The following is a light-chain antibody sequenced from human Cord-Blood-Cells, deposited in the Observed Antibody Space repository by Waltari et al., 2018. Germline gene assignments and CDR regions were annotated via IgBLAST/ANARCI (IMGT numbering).Light chain of an antibody. CDR2: RNN. V-gene: IGLV1-47*01. CDR1: SSNTGSNY. J-gene: IGLJ3*02. CDR3: AAWDDSLSGWV. Sequence: QPVLTQPPPASATPGQRVTISRSGISSNTGSNYVYWYQQLPRTAPKLLISRNNHRPSGVPDRFSGSKSGTSASLAISGLRSEDEADYYCAAWDDSLSGWVFGGGTKLTVL.